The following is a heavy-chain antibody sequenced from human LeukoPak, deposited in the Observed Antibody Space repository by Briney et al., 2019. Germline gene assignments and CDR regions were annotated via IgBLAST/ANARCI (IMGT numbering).Heavy chain of an antibody. CDR3: ARESERGYSYGYALDY. Sequence: ASVKVSCKASGCTFTSYYMHWVRQAPGQGLEWMGIINPSGGSTSYAQKFQGRVTMTRDTSTSTVYMELSSLRSEDTAVYYCARESERGYSYGYALDYWGQGTLVTVSS. D-gene: IGHD5-18*01. CDR1: GCTFTSYY. V-gene: IGHV1-46*01. CDR2: INPSGGST. J-gene: IGHJ4*02.